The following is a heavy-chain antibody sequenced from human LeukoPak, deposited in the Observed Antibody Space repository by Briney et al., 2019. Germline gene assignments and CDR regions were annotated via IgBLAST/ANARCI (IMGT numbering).Heavy chain of an antibody. D-gene: IGHD3-10*01. CDR2: ISAYNGNT. Sequence: ASVKVSCKASGYTFTSYGISWVRQAPGQGLEWMGWISAYNGNTNYAQKLQGRVTMTTDTSTSTAYMELRSLRSDDTAVYYCARDPHMVRGVIITISFDYWGQGTLVTVSS. CDR3: ARDPHMVRGVIITISFDY. V-gene: IGHV1-18*01. CDR1: GYTFTSYG. J-gene: IGHJ4*02.